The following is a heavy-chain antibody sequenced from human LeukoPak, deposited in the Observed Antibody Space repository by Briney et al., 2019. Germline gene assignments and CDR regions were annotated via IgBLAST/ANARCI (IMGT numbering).Heavy chain of an antibody. CDR3: ARYGSGSSYLDY. CDR1: GFTLSDYY. Sequence: PGGSPRLSCAASGFTLSDYYMSWIRQAPGKGVGGVSYISNSSSYTNYADSVKGRFTISRDNAKNSLYLQMNSLRAEDTAVYYCARYGSGSSYLDYWGQGTLVTVSS. J-gene: IGHJ4*02. V-gene: IGHV3-11*03. CDR2: ISNSSSYT. D-gene: IGHD3-10*01.